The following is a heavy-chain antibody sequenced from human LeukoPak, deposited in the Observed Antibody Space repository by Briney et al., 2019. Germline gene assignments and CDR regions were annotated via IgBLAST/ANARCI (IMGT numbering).Heavy chain of an antibody. CDR3: ARSKSISWYSYFDY. CDR1: GYTFTGYY. J-gene: IGHJ4*02. V-gene: IGHV1-2*06. CDR2: INPNSGGT. D-gene: IGHD6-13*01. Sequence: ASVKVSCKASGYTFTGYYMHWVRQAPGQGLEWMGRINPNSGGTNYAQKFQGRVTMTRDTSISTAYMELSRLRSDDTAVYYCARSKSISWYSYFDYWGQGTLVTVSS.